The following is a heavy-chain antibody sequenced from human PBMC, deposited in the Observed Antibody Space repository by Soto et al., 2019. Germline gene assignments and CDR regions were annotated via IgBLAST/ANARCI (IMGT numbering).Heavy chain of an antibody. J-gene: IGHJ4*02. Sequence: EVQLLESGGGLVQPGGSLRLSCAASGFTFSSYAMSWVRQAPGKGLEWVSAISGSGGSTYYADSVKGRFTISRDNSKNTLYLQMNSLRAEDTAVYYCAKAPWNYDSSGYVSPYFDYWGQGTLVTVSS. CDR2: ISGSGGST. CDR1: GFTFSSYA. V-gene: IGHV3-23*01. D-gene: IGHD3-22*01. CDR3: AKAPWNYDSSGYVSPYFDY.